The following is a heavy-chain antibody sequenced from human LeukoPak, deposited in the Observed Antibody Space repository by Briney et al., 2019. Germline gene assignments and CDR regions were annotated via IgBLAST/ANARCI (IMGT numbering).Heavy chain of an antibody. CDR2: ISGSGGST. CDR3: ARQGACDILTGYYTFDY. V-gene: IGHV3-23*01. Sequence: GGSLRLSCAASGFTFSSYAMSWVRQAPGKGLEWVSAISGSGGSTYYADSVKGRFTISRDKSKNTLYLQMNSLRAEDTAVYYCARQGACDILTGYYTFDYWGQGTLVTVSS. CDR1: GFTFSSYA. J-gene: IGHJ4*02. D-gene: IGHD3-9*01.